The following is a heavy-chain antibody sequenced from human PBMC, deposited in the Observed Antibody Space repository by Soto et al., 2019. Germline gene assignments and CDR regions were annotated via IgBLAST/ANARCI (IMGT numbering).Heavy chain of an antibody. J-gene: IGHJ4*02. Sequence: EVHLVESGGGLVKLGGSLRLSCAASGFGFADGWMSWVRQAPGKGLEWVGRVKSKTSGGTTDYNAPVEGRFTISRDDSKNTLYLQMNSLKSEDTAVYYCTTIVAGTGYWGQGTLVSVSS. CDR3: TTIVAGTGY. CDR2: VKSKTSGGTT. V-gene: IGHV3-15*01. D-gene: IGHD6-19*01. CDR1: GFGFADGW.